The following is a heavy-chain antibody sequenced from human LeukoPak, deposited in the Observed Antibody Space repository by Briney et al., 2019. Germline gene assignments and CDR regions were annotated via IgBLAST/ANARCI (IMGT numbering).Heavy chain of an antibody. V-gene: IGHV4-59*01. Sequence: SETLSLTCAVSGGSISTYYWSWIRQPPGKGLEWIGYIYNSGSTNYNPSLQSRVTISVDTSKNQFSLRLTSVTAADTAVYYCAKAVAAAGRFGFDPWGQGTLVTVSS. J-gene: IGHJ5*02. CDR1: GGSISTYY. CDR2: IYNSGST. D-gene: IGHD6-13*01. CDR3: AKAVAAAGRFGFDP.